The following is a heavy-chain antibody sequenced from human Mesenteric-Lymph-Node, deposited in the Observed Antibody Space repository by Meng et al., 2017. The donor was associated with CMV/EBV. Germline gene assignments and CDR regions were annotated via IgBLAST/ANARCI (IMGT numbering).Heavy chain of an antibody. D-gene: IGHD2/OR15-2a*01. Sequence: GGSLRLSCAASGFDFSNYWMYWVRQAPGKGLVWVARINADVSRTIYADSVKGRFTISRDNAKSTLYLQMSSLRAEDTAVYYCATSPSINRDWGQGTLVTVSS. CDR3: ATSPSINRD. V-gene: IGHV3-74*01. CDR1: GFDFSNYW. CDR2: INADVSRT. J-gene: IGHJ4*02.